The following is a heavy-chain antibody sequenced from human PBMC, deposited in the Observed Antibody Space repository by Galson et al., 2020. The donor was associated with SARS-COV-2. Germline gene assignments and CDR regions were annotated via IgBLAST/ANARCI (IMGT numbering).Heavy chain of an antibody. V-gene: IGHV3-33*01. D-gene: IGHD4-17*01. CDR2: IWYDGSNK. Sequence: GGSLRLSCAASGFTFSSYGMHWVRQAPGKGLEWVAAIWYDGSNKYYADSVKGRFTISRDNSKNTLYLQMNSLRPEDTAVYYCATDDYGDYVGYYYMDVWGKGTTVTVSS. J-gene: IGHJ6*03. CDR3: ATDDYGDYVGYYYMDV. CDR1: GFTFSSYG.